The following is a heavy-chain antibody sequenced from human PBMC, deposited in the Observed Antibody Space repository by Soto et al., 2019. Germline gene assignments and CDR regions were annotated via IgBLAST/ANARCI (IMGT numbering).Heavy chain of an antibody. Sequence: GGSLRLSCAASGFTFSSYAMSWVRQAPGKGLEWVSTISGSGGSTYYADSVKGRFTISRDNSKNTLFLQMNSLRAEDTALYYCAKDKEILLGMDVWGQGTTVTVSS. CDR3: AKDKEILLGMDV. CDR1: GFTFSSYA. J-gene: IGHJ6*02. CDR2: ISGSGGST. V-gene: IGHV3-23*01.